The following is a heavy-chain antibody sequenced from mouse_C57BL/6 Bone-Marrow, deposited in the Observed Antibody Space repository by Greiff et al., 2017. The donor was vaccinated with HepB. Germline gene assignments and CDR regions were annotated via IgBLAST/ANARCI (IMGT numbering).Heavy chain of an antibody. J-gene: IGHJ4*01. CDR2: ISSGGSYT. V-gene: IGHV5-6*01. Sequence: EVQLVESGGDLVKPGGSLKLSCAASGFTFSSYGMSWVRQTPDKRLEWVATISSGGSYTYYPDSVKGRFTISRDNARNTLYLQMSSLKSEDTAMYYCARHGEITTDYYAMDYWGQGTSVTVSS. CDR3: ARHGEITTDYYAMDY. D-gene: IGHD2-4*01. CDR1: GFTFSSYG.